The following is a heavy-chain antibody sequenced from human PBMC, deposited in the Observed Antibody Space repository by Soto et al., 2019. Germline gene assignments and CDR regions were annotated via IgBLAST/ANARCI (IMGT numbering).Heavy chain of an antibody. D-gene: IGHD6-19*01. CDR2: ISNDGSNK. J-gene: IGHJ4*02. Sequence: QVQLLESGGGEVQPGRSLRLSCAASGFSFSIYGMHWVRQAPGKGLEWVAVISNDGSNKYYADSVKGRFTFSRDNSKTTLYLQMNSLRADDTAIYYCAKQGAVSGDFDHWGQGTLVTVSS. CDR1: GFSFSIYG. CDR3: AKQGAVSGDFDH. V-gene: IGHV3-30*18.